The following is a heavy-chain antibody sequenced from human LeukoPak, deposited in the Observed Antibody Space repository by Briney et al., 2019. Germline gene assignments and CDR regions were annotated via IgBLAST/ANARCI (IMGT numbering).Heavy chain of an antibody. D-gene: IGHD3-16*01. CDR2: LKQDRSEK. CDR1: GVTFSSSR. V-gene: IGHV3-7*05. Sequence: TGGALRDSCAPPGVTFSSSRMRSGRQAPGEGGEWGANLKQDRSEKYYVDSVKGRFTISRDNAKNSLYLQMNSLRPEDTAVYYCAQSRGGVNHAFDIWGQGTMVTVSS. CDR3: AQSRGGVNHAFDI. J-gene: IGHJ3*02.